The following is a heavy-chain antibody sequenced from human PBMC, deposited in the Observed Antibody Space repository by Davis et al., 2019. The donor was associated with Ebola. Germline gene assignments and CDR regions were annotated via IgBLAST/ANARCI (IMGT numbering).Heavy chain of an antibody. CDR3: ARGRLPDEYGECDAFDI. CDR1: GYTFTSYA. Sequence: ASVKVSCKASGYTFTSYAISWVRQAPGQGPEWMGRISGYNGNTKYTQKLQGRVTMTTDTSTSTAYMELRSLRSDDTAVFYCARGRLPDEYGECDAFDIWGQGTMVTVSS. CDR2: ISGYNGNT. J-gene: IGHJ3*02. D-gene: IGHD4-17*01. V-gene: IGHV1-18*01.